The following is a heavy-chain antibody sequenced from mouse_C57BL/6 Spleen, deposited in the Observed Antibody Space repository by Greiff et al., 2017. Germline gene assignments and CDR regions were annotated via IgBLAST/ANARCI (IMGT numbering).Heavy chain of an antibody. Sequence: EVQLVESGGGLVQPKGSLKLSCAASGFTFTTYAMHWVRQAPGQGLEWVARIRSKSSNYATYYADSVKDRFTISRAASQSMLYLQMNNLKTEDTAMCYGVRGGEYYGRSYNYFDYWGQGTTLTVSS. V-gene: IGHV10-3*01. CDR2: IRSKSSNYAT. D-gene: IGHD1-1*01. J-gene: IGHJ2*01. CDR1: GFTFTTYA. CDR3: VRGGEYYGRSYNYFDY.